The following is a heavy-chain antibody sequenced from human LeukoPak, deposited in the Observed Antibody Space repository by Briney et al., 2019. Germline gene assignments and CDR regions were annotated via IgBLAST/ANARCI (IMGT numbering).Heavy chain of an antibody. D-gene: IGHD6-19*01. CDR3: AKSVQGSSGWYNYYYYYGMDV. Sequence: GGSLRLSCAASGFTFSSYAMSWVRQAPGKGLEWVSAVSGSGGSTYYADSVKGRFTISRDNSKNTLYLQTNSLRAEDTAVYYCAKSVQGSSGWYNYYYYYGMDVWGQGTTVTVSS. V-gene: IGHV3-23*01. CDR2: VSGSGGST. J-gene: IGHJ6*02. CDR1: GFTFSSYA.